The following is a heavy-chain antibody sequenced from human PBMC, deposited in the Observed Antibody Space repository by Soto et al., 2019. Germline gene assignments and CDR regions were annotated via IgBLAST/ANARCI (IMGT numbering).Heavy chain of an antibody. V-gene: IGHV1-18*01. J-gene: IGHJ3*02. Sequence: ASVKVSCKASGYTFTSYGISWVRQAPGQGLEWMGRISAYNGNTNYAQKLQGRVTMTTDTSTSTAYMELRSLRSDDTAVYYCARDRVTLSVITDAFDIWGQGTMVTVSS. CDR3: ARDRVTLSVITDAFDI. CDR1: GYTFTSYG. CDR2: ISAYNGNT. D-gene: IGHD4-17*01.